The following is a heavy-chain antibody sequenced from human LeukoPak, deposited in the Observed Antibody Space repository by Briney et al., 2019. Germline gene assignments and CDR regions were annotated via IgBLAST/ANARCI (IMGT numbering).Heavy chain of an antibody. Sequence: GGSLRLSCAASGFTVSSNYMSWVRQAPGKGLEWVSVIYSGGSTYYADSVKGRFTISRDNAKNSLYLQMNSLRAEDTALYYCAKDAGYCSGGSCYAIHYYFDYWGQGTLVTVSS. CDR1: GFTVSSNY. CDR3: AKDAGYCSGGSCYAIHYYFDY. D-gene: IGHD2-15*01. J-gene: IGHJ4*02. V-gene: IGHV3-53*05. CDR2: IYSGGST.